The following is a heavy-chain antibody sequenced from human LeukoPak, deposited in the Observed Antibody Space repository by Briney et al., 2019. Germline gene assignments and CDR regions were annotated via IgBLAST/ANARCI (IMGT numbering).Heavy chain of an antibody. D-gene: IGHD2-2*02. CDR1: GFTLRSYW. J-gene: IGHJ4*02. CDR2: IKQEGSEK. Sequence: PGGSLRLSCAASGFTLRSYWMSWVRQAPGKGMEWVANIKQEGSEKMYVDSVKGRLTISRDNAKNSLYLQMNSLRAEDTAVYYCARVSRYCSSTSCYSFDQWGQGTLVTVSS. V-gene: IGHV3-7*01. CDR3: ARVSRYCSSTSCYSFDQ.